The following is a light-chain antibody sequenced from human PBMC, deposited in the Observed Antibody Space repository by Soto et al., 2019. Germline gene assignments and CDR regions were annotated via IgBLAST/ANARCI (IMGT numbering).Light chain of an antibody. Sequence: NFMLTQPHSVSESPGKTVTISCTRSSGNIASNFVQWFQQRPGSFPTTVIYEDDQRPSGVPDRFSGSIDISSNSASLTISGLRTEDEADYYCLSYDTTNQVFGGGTKLTVL. J-gene: IGLJ2*01. V-gene: IGLV6-57*01. CDR2: EDD. CDR1: SGNIASNF. CDR3: LSYDTTNQV.